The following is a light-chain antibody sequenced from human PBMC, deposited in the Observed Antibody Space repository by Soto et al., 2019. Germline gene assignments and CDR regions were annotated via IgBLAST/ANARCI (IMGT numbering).Light chain of an antibody. V-gene: IGKV1-39*01. CDR3: QKSYNMPA. Sequence: DIQMTQSPSSLSASVGDRVTITCRASQSISSYLNWYQQKPGKAPKLLIFAESNLHTGDPSRFRGSGSGTEFTLTISSLQPEDFATYFCQKSYNMPAFGQGTKVDIK. CDR2: AES. J-gene: IGKJ2*01. CDR1: QSISSY.